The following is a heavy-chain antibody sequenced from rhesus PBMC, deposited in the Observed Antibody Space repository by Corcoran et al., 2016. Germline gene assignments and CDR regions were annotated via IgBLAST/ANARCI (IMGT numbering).Heavy chain of an antibody. CDR2: IYWNDDK. Sequence: TLTLTCTFSGFSLSPSGLGVGWIRPPSRKTLEWLAHIYWNDDKNYSTSLKSRLTISKDTSKNHVVLTMTNMDPVDTATYYCARLAYCSGGVCYPEYFEFWGQGALVTVSS. CDR1: GFSLSPSGLG. J-gene: IGHJ1*01. CDR3: ARLAYCSGGVCYPEYFEF. V-gene: IGHV2-1*01. D-gene: IGHD2-39*02.